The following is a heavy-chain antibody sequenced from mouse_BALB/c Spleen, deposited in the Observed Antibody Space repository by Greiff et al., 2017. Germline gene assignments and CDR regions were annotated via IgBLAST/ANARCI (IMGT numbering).Heavy chain of an antibody. D-gene: IGHD1-1*02. V-gene: IGHV1-69*02. Sequence: QVQLQQPGAELVRPGASVKLSCKASGYTFTSYWINWVKQRPGQGLEWIGNIYPSDSYTNYNQKFKDKATLTVDKSSSTAYMQLSSPTSEDSAVYYCTRMRTTDGSYDDYWGQGTTLTVSS. CDR3: TRMRTTDGSYDDY. CDR2: IYPSDSYT. J-gene: IGHJ2*01. CDR1: GYTFTSYW.